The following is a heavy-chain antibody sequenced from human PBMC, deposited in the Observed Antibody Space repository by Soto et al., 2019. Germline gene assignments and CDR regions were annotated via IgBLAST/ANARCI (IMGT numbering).Heavy chain of an antibody. D-gene: IGHD2-15*01. J-gene: IGHJ5*02. V-gene: IGHV1-69*08. CDR2: IIPILGIA. CDR3: ARDNCSGGRCYSSWFDP. CDR1: GGTFSSYT. Sequence: QVQLVQSGAEVKKPGSSVKVSCKASGGTFSSYTISWVRQAPGQGLEWMGRIIPILGIANYAQKFQGRVTITADKSTSTAYMELSSLRSEDTAVYYCARDNCSGGRCYSSWFDPWGEGTLVTVFS.